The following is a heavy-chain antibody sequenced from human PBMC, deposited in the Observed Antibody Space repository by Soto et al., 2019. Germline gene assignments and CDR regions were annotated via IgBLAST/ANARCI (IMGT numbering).Heavy chain of an antibody. V-gene: IGHV3-33*01. CDR1: GFTFSSYG. D-gene: IGHD4-4*01. J-gene: IGHJ4*02. Sequence: QVQLVESGGGVVKPGRSLRLSCAASGFTFSSYGMHWVRQAPGKGLEWVAVIWYDGSNKYYADSVKGRFTISRDNSKNTLYLQMNSLRAEDTAVYYCARDPTPRLQRIDYWGQGTLVTVSS. CDR3: ARDPTPRLQRIDY. CDR2: IWYDGSNK.